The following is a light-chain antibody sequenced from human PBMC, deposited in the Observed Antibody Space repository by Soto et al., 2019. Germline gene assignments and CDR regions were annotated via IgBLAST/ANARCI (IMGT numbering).Light chain of an antibody. V-gene: IGLV1-40*01. CDR3: QSYDSSL. CDR1: SSNIGAGYD. J-gene: IGLJ2*01. Sequence: QAVVTQPPSVSGAPGQRVTISCTGSSSNIGAGYDVHWYQQLPGTAPKLLIYGNSNRPSGVPDRFSGSKSGTSASLAITGLQAEDEADYYCQSYDSSLFGGGTKLTVL. CDR2: GNS.